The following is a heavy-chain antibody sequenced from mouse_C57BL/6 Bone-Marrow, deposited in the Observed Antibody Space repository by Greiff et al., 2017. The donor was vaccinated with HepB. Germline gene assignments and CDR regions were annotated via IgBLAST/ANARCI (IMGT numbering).Heavy chain of an antibody. Sequence: EVKLVESGEGLVKPGGSLKLSCAASGFTFSSYAMSWVRQTPEKRLEWVAYISSGGDYIYYADTVKGRFTISRDNARNTLYLQMSSLKSEDTAMYYCTREKIYYDYDPYAMDYWGQGTSVTVSS. V-gene: IGHV5-9-1*02. J-gene: IGHJ4*01. D-gene: IGHD2-4*01. CDR1: GFTFSSYA. CDR3: TREKIYYDYDPYAMDY. CDR2: ISSGGDYI.